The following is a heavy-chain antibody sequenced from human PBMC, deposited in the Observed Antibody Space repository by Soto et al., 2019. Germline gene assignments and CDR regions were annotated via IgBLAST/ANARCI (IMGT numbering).Heavy chain of an antibody. J-gene: IGHJ6*02. CDR2: IIPIFGTT. CDR3: AKGGPGYDLVSAAMVV. V-gene: IGHV1-69*01. D-gene: IGHD3-3*01. Sequence: QVQLVQSGAEVRKAGSSLKVSCKASGGTFSDHAFNWVRQARGQGLEWMGSIIPIFGTTYYAQSFQGRVTITADQSTSTAYMELSSLTSDDAAFYYCAKGGPGYDLVSAAMVVWGQGTSVTVS. CDR1: GGTFSDHA.